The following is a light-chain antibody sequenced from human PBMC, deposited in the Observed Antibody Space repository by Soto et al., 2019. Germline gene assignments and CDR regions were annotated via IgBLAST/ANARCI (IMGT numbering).Light chain of an antibody. CDR1: SSDVGGFNY. CDR3: SLYTSSSTNV. J-gene: IGLJ1*01. V-gene: IGLV2-14*01. CDR2: DVI. Sequence: QSALTQAASVSGSPGQSITISCTGTSSDVGGFNYVSWFQQHPGKAPKLLIYDVINRPSGVSHRFSGSKSGNTASLTISGLQAEDEADYYCSLYTSSSTNVFGIGTKATVL.